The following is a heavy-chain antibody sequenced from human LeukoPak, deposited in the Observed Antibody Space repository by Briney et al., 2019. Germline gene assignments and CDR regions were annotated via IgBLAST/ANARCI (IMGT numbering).Heavy chain of an antibody. CDR2: IYPGDSDT. D-gene: IGHD3-9*01. CDR3: ARSYDILTGSSYYGMDV. V-gene: IGHV5-51*01. Sequence: GESLKISCKGSGYSFTSYWIGWARQMPGKGLEWMGIIYPGDSDTRYSPSFQGQVTISADKSISTAYLQWSSLKASDTAMYYCARSYDILTGSSYYGMDVWGQGTTVTVSS. J-gene: IGHJ6*02. CDR1: GYSFTSYW.